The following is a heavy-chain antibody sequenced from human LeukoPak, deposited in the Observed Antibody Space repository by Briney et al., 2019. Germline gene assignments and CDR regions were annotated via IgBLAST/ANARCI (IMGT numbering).Heavy chain of an antibody. D-gene: IGHD3-22*01. CDR2: ISSSSSTI. V-gene: IGHV3-48*04. CDR1: GFTFSSYS. Sequence: GGSLRLSCAASGFTFSSYSMNWVRQAPGKGLEWVSYISSSSSTIYYADSVKGRFIISRDNAKNSLYLQMNSLRAEDTAVYYCARGDSSGYHDYFDYWGQGTLVTVSS. CDR3: ARGDSSGYHDYFDY. J-gene: IGHJ4*02.